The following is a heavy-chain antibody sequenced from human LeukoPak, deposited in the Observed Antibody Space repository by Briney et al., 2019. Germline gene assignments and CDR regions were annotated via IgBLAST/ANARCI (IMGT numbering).Heavy chain of an antibody. Sequence: GGSLRLSCAASGFTFSSYGMHWVRQAPGKGLEWVAVISYDGSNKYYADSVKGRFTISRDNSKNTLYLQMNSLRAEDMAVYYCAKGATMIVVEGIFDYWGQGTLVTVSS. D-gene: IGHD3-22*01. J-gene: IGHJ4*02. V-gene: IGHV3-30*18. CDR1: GFTFSSYG. CDR3: AKGATMIVVEGIFDY. CDR2: ISYDGSNK.